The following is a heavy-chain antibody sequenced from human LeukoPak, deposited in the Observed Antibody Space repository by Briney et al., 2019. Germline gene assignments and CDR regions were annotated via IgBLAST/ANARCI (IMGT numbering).Heavy chain of an antibody. CDR3: ARGGYYSAAYYMDV. CDR1: GGSFSGYY. Sequence: PSETLSLTCAVYGGSFSGYYWSWIRQPPGKGLEWIGEINHSGSTNCNPSLKSRVTISVDTSKNQFSLKLSSVTAADTAVYYCARGGYYSAAYYMDVWGKGTTVTVSS. CDR2: INHSGST. V-gene: IGHV4-34*01. D-gene: IGHD3-22*01. J-gene: IGHJ6*03.